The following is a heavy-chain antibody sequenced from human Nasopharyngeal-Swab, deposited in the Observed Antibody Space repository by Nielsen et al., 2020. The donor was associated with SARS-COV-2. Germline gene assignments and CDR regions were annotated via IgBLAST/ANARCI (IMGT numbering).Heavy chain of an antibody. Sequence: SETLSLTCTVSGGSISSGGYYWSWIRQHPGKGLEWIGYIYYSGSTYYNPSLKSRVIISVDTSKNQFSLKLSSVTAADTAVYYCARGSQYRQWGSGSYFYFDYWGQGTLVTVSS. D-gene: IGHD3-10*01. CDR2: IYYSGST. CDR1: GGSISSGGYY. CDR3: ARGSQYRQWGSGSYFYFDY. V-gene: IGHV4-31*03. J-gene: IGHJ4*02.